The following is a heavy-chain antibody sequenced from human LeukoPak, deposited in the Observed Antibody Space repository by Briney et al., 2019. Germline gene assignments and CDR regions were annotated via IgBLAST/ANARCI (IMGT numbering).Heavy chain of an antibody. Sequence: SETLSRTCTVSGGSISSYYWSWIRQPPGKGLEWIGYIYYSGSTNYNPSLKSRVTISVDTSKNQFSLKLSSVTAADTAVYYCARVDGYNPLYWGQGTLVTVSS. CDR2: IYYSGST. J-gene: IGHJ4*02. D-gene: IGHD5-24*01. CDR3: ARVDGYNPLY. CDR1: GGSISSYY. V-gene: IGHV4-59*12.